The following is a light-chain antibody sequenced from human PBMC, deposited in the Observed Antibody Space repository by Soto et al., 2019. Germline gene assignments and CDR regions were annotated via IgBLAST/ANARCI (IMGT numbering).Light chain of an antibody. CDR2: DAY. CDR3: HHYNRSPIFT. J-gene: IGKJ3*01. CDR1: QSISSNY. V-gene: IGKV3-20*01. Sequence: EIVLTQSPGTLSLSPGERATLSCRASQSISSNYLAWYQQRPGQAPRLLMYDAYSRAAGIPDRFSGSGSGTDFTLTITRLDPEDYAVFYCHHYNRSPIFTFGPGTTVEIK.